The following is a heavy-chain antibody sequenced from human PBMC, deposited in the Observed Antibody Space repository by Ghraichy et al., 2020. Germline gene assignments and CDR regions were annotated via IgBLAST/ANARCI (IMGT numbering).Heavy chain of an antibody. Sequence: LSLTCAASGFTFSSYAMSWVRQAPGKGLEWVSAISGSGGSTYYADSVKGRFTISRDNSKNTLYLQMNSLRAEDTAVYYCAKDLGYCSSTSCLTDAFDIWGQGTMVTVSS. CDR3: AKDLGYCSSTSCLTDAFDI. V-gene: IGHV3-23*01. J-gene: IGHJ3*02. CDR2: ISGSGGST. D-gene: IGHD2-2*01. CDR1: GFTFSSYA.